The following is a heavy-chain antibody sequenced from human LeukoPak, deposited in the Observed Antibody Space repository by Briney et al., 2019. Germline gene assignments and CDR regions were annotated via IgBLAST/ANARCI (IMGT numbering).Heavy chain of an antibody. J-gene: IGHJ6*02. CDR2: IYTSGST. V-gene: IGHV4-4*07. D-gene: IGHD2-15*01. CDR1: GGSISSYY. Sequence: SETLSLTCTVSGGSISSYYWSWIRQPAGKGLEWIGRIYTSGSTNYNPSFKSRVTMSVDTSKNQFSLKLSSVTAADTAVYYCAREALDCSGGSCYFPGYYYYGMDVWGQGTTVTVSS. CDR3: AREALDCSGGSCYFPGYYYYGMDV.